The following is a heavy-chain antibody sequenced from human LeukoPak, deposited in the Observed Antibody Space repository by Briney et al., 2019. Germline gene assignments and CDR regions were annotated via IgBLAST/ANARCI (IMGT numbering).Heavy chain of an antibody. V-gene: IGHV3-30*03. CDR1: GFIFSSHA. J-gene: IGHJ3*02. D-gene: IGHD3-10*01. Sequence: GGSLRLSCAASGFIFSSHAMHWVRQAPGKGLEWVAVISYAGDDGSNIHYADSVKGRFTVSRDNGNNVMYLQLANVGAEDTGIYYCARGGIRVRAVIDAFDIWGQGTRVTVSS. CDR3: ARGGIRVRAVIDAFDI. CDR2: ISYAGDDGSNI.